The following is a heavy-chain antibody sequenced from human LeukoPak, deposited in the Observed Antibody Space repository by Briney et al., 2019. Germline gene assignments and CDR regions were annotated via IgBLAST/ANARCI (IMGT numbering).Heavy chain of an antibody. D-gene: IGHD2-2*01. Sequence: PGGSLRLSCAASGFTVSSYHMSWVRQAPGKGLEWVSVIYSGGSTYSAVCVKGRFTIYRDNSKNTLSLQINSLRTAHTAVYYCARARGTYQLFLDAFDMGGQGTMVTVSS. CDR2: IYSGGST. CDR3: ARARGTYQLFLDAFDM. J-gene: IGHJ3*02. CDR1: GFTVSSYH. V-gene: IGHV3-53*01.